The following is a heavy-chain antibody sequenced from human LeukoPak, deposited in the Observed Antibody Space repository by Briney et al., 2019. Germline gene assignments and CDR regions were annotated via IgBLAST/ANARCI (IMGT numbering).Heavy chain of an antibody. J-gene: IGHJ4*02. V-gene: IGHV3-74*01. Sequence: GGSLRLSCVASGFTFSNYWMHWVRQAPGKGLVWVSRIKSDGSSTNYADSVKGRFTISRDNAKNTLYLQMNSLRVEDTAVYECVRDLGGSYDYWGQGTLVTVSS. D-gene: IGHD1-26*01. CDR2: IKSDGSST. CDR3: VRDLGGSYDY. CDR1: GFTFSNYW.